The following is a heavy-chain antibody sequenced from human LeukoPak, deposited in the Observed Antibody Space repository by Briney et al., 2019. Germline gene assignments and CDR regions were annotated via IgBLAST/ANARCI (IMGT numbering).Heavy chain of an antibody. D-gene: IGHD6-19*01. CDR3: ARVGQWLVNDY. CDR1: GYTFTSYY. CDR2: INPSGGRT. V-gene: IGHV1-46*01. J-gene: IGHJ4*02. Sequence: GASVKVSCKASGYTFTSYYIHWVRQAPGQGLEWMGVINPSGGRTTYAQKFQGRVTMTRDTSTSTAYMELSRLRSDDTAVYYCARVGQWLVNDYWGQGTLVTVSS.